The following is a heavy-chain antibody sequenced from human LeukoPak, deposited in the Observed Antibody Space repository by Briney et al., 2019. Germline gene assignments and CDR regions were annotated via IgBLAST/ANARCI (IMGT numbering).Heavy chain of an antibody. D-gene: IGHD3-10*01. V-gene: IGHV3-7*03. CDR3: ARGTHYYGSGSYSPEQYFQH. CDR2: IKQDGSEK. J-gene: IGHJ1*01. CDR1: GFTFSSYA. Sequence: PGGSLRLSCAASGFTFSSYAMHWVRQAPGKGLEWVANIKQDGSEKYYVDSVKGRFTISRDNAKNSLYLQMNSLRAEDTAVYYCARGTHYYGSGSYSPEQYFQHWGQGTLVTVSS.